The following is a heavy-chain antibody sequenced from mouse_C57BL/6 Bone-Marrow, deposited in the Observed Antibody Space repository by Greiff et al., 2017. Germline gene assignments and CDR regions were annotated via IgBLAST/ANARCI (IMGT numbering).Heavy chain of an antibody. CDR2: IYPRSGNT. D-gene: IGHD2-2*01. Sequence: VQVVESGAELARPGASVKLSCKASGYTFTSYGISWVKQRTGQGLEWIGEIYPRSGNTYYNEKFKGKATLTADKSSSTAYMELRSLTSEDSAVYFCARGGMVTTTGYAMDYWGQGTSVTVSS. CDR1: GYTFTSYG. J-gene: IGHJ4*01. CDR3: ARGGMVTTTGYAMDY. V-gene: IGHV1-81*01.